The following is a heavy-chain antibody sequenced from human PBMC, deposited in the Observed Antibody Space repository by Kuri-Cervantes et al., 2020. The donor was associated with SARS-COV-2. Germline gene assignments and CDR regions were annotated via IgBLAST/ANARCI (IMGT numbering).Heavy chain of an antibody. V-gene: IGHV3-23*01. Sequence: GESLKISCAASGFTFSSYAMSWVRQAPGKGLEWVSAISGSGGSTYYADSVKGRFTISRDNSKNTLYLQMNSLRAGDTAVYYCAKVDPPVEWELPVSYFDYWGQGTLVTVSS. J-gene: IGHJ4*02. CDR1: GFTFSSYA. CDR3: AKVDPPVEWELPVSYFDY. CDR2: ISGSGGST. D-gene: IGHD1-26*01.